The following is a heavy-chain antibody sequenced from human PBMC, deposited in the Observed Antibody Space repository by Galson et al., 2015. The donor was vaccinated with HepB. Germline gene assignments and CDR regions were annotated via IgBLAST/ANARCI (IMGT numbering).Heavy chain of an antibody. V-gene: IGHV4-34*01. CDR3: ASPPTVVTRAGYGMDV. D-gene: IGHD4-23*01. CDR2: INHSGST. J-gene: IGHJ6*02. Sequence: SETLSLTCAVYGGSFSGYFWTWIRQPPGKGLEWIGEINHSGSTNYNPSLKSRVTISVDTSKNQFSLKLSSVTAADTAVYYCASPPTVVTRAGYGMDVWGQGTTVTVSS. CDR1: GGSFSGYF.